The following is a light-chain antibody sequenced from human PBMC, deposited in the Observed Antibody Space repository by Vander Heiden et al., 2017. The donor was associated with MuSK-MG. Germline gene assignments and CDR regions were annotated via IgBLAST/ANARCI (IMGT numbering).Light chain of an antibody. J-gene: IGLJ2*01. CDR3: GTWDSGMSVYVV. Sequence: QSVLTQPPSVSAAPGQKVTISCSASSSNIGNNLVTRYLQLPGTAPKLLIYENNKRPSGSPDRFSGSKSGTSATLGITGRQTGDEADYYCGTWDSGMSVYVVFGGGTKLTVL. CDR1: SSNIGNNL. V-gene: IGLV1-51*02. CDR2: ENN.